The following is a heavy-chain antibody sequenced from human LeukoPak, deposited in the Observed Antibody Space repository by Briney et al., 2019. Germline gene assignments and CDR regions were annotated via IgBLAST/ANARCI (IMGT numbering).Heavy chain of an antibody. CDR1: GYTLTELS. J-gene: IGHJ4*02. V-gene: IGHV1-24*01. D-gene: IGHD4-23*01. Sequence: ASVKVSCKVSGYTLTELSMHWVRQAPGKGLGWMGGFDPEDGETIYAQKFQGRVTMTEDTSTDTAYMELGSLRSEDTAVYYCATRGITVVNPHRTFDYWGQGTLVTVSS. CDR2: FDPEDGET. CDR3: ATRGITVVNPHRTFDY.